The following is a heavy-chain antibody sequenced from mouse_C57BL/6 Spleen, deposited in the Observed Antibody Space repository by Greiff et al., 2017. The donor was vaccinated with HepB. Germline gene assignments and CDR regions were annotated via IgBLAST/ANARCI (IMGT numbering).Heavy chain of an antibody. V-gene: IGHV1-26*01. CDR3: ARYGKLGREDY. CDR2: INPNNGGT. CDR1: GYTFTDYY. J-gene: IGHJ2*01. D-gene: IGHD4-1*01. Sequence: EVQLQQSGPELVKPGASVKISCKASGYTFTDYYMNWVKQSHGKSLEWIGDINPNNGGTSYNQKFKGKATLTVDKSSSTAYMELRSLTSEDSAVYYCARYGKLGREDYWGQGTTLTVSS.